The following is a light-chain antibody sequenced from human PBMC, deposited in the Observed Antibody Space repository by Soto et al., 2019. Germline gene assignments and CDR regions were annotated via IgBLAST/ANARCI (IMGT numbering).Light chain of an antibody. CDR3: QQYNNGPPQT. V-gene: IGKV3D-15*01. CDR1: QSVSSN. CDR2: GAS. Sequence: IVLTASPSTLSVSPGERATLSCRASQSVSSNLAWYQQTPGQAPRLLIYGASTRATGIPARFSGSGSGTEFTLTISSLQSEDFAVYYCQQYNNGPPQTFGQGTKVDIK. J-gene: IGKJ1*01.